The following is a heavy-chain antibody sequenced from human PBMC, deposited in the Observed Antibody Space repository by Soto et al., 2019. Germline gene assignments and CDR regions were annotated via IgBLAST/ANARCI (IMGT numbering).Heavy chain of an antibody. CDR2: INAGNGNT. V-gene: IGHV1-3*01. CDR3: ARDGYGGHFGYYYYGMDV. Sequence: GASVKVSCKASGYTFTSYAMHWVRQAPGQRLEWMGWINAGNGNTKYSQKFQGRVTITRDTSASTAYMELSSLRSEDTAVYYCARDGYGGHFGYYYYGMDVWGQGTTVTVSS. J-gene: IGHJ6*02. CDR1: GYTFTSYA. D-gene: IGHD4-17*01.